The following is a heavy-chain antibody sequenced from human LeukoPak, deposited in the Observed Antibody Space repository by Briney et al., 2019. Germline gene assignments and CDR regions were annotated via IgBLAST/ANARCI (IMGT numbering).Heavy chain of an antibody. CDR2: ISSSSSTI. D-gene: IGHD3-22*01. Sequence: GGSLRLSCAASGFTFSSYSMNWVRQAPGKGLEWVSYISSSSSTIYYADSVKGRFTISRDNSKNTLYLQMNSLRAEDTAVYPFRYYDSSGYITPPPAFDYWGQGTLVTVSS. CDR3: RYYDSSGYITPPPAFDY. CDR1: GFTFSSYS. J-gene: IGHJ4*02. V-gene: IGHV3-48*01.